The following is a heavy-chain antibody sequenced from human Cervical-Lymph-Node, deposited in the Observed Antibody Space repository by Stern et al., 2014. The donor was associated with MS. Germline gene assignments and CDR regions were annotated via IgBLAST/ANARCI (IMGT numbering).Heavy chain of an antibody. CDR1: GFTFSSYS. V-gene: IGHV3-21*01. CDR2: ISSSSSYI. Sequence: EVQLEESGGGLVKPGGSLRLSCAASGFTFSSYSMHWVRQAPGKGLEWVSSISSSSSYIYYADSVKGRFTISRDNAKNSLYLQMNSLRAEDTAVYYCARGEYYYGSEDFDYWGQGTLVTVSS. D-gene: IGHD3-10*01. CDR3: ARGEYYYGSEDFDY. J-gene: IGHJ4*02.